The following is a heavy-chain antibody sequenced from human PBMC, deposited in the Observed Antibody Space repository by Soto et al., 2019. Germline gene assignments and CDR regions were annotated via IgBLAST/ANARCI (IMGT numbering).Heavy chain of an antibody. CDR3: ARTTMPIVVVVAANYYGMDV. Sequence: QVQLVKSGAEVKKPGASVKVSCKASGYTYTSYGISWVRQAPGQGLEWMGWISAYNGNTNYAQKLQGRVTMTTDTSTSTAYMDLRSLRSDDTAVYYCARTTMPIVVVVAANYYGMDVWGQGTTVTVSS. CDR2: ISAYNGNT. CDR1: GYTYTSYG. D-gene: IGHD2-15*01. V-gene: IGHV1-18*04. J-gene: IGHJ6*02.